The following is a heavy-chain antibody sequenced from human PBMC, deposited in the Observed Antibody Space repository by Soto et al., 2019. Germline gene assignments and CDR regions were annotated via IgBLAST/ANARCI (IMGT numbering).Heavy chain of an antibody. CDR1: GFTFSSYA. CDR2: ISYDGSNK. Sequence: LRLSCAASGFTFSSYAMHWVRQAPGKGLEWVAVISYDGSNKYYADSVKGRFTISRDNSKNTLYLQMNSLRAEDTAVYYCARDGSEVVAATHQSGMDVWGQGTTVTVSS. V-gene: IGHV3-30-3*01. J-gene: IGHJ6*02. D-gene: IGHD2-15*01. CDR3: ARDGSEVVAATHQSGMDV.